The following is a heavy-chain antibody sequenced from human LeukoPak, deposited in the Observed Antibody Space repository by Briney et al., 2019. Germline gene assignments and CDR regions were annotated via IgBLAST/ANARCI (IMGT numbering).Heavy chain of an antibody. CDR2: IKQDESEK. V-gene: IGHV3-7*03. CDR3: AKDFPLPYCSSTSCPNDAFDI. D-gene: IGHD2-2*01. CDR1: GFTFSSYW. Sequence: GGSLRLSCVASGFTFSSYWMAWVRQAPGKGLEWVANIKQDESEKNYVDSVKGRFTISRDNAKNSLFLQMNSLRAEDTAVYYCAKDFPLPYCSSTSCPNDAFDIWGQGTMVTVSS. J-gene: IGHJ3*02.